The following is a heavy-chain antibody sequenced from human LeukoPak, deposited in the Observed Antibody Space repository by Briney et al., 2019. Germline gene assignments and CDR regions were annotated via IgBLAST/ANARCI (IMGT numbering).Heavy chain of an antibody. D-gene: IGHD3-22*01. J-gene: IGHJ5*02. CDR1: GGSFSGYY. Sequence: PSETLSLTCAVYGGSFSGYYWSWIRQPPGKGLEWIGYIYYSGSTNYNPSLKSRVTISVDTSKNQFSLKLSSVTAADTAVYYCARDRAYYYDLGWFDPWGQGTLVTVSS. V-gene: IGHV4-59*01. CDR3: ARDRAYYYDLGWFDP. CDR2: IYYSGST.